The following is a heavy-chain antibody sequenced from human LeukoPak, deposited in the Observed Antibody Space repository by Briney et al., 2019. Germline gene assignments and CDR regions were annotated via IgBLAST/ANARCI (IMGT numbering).Heavy chain of an antibody. CDR3: ARRAGAYSHPYDY. CDR1: GFTVSNNS. D-gene: IGHD4/OR15-4a*01. CDR2: IYSDNT. J-gene: IGHJ4*02. Sequence: GGSLRLSCTVSGFTVSNNSMSWVRQAPGKGLEWVSFIYSDNTHYSDSVKGRFTISRDNSKNTLYPQMNSLRAEDTAVYYCARRAGAYSHPYDYWGQGTLVTVSS. V-gene: IGHV3-53*01.